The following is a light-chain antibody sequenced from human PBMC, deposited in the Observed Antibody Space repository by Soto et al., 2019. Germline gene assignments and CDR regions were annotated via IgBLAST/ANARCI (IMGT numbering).Light chain of an antibody. V-gene: IGKV3D-15*02. CDR3: QQYNNWWT. J-gene: IGKJ1*01. Sequence: EIVLIQSPATLSLSPGERATLSCRASQSISSYLAWYQQKPGQAPRLLIYDASTRATGIPARFSGSGSGTEFTLTISSLQSEDFGVYYCQQYNNWWTFGQGTKVDIK. CDR2: DAS. CDR1: QSISSY.